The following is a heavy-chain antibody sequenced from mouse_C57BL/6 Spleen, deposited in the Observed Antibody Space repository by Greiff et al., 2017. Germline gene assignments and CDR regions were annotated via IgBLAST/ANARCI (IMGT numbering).Heavy chain of an antibody. CDR2: ISSGGSYT. Sequence: DVHLVESGGDLVKPGGSLKLSCAASGFTFSSYGMSWVRQTPDKRLEWVATISSGGSYTYYPDSVKGRFTISRDNAKNTLYLQMSSLKSEDTAMYYSAREDYGSSYAYFDDWGQGTTLTVSS. CDR1: GFTFSSYG. D-gene: IGHD1-1*01. CDR3: AREDYGSSYAYFDD. J-gene: IGHJ2*01. V-gene: IGHV5-6*01.